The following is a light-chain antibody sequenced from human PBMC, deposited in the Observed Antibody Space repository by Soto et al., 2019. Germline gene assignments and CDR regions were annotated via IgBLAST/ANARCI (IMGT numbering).Light chain of an antibody. CDR1: QSISSY. J-gene: IGKJ4*01. CDR3: QQSYNTPLT. Sequence: DIQMTQSPSSLSASVGDRVTITCRARQSISSYLNWYQQKPGKAPKLLIYAASSLQSGVPSRFSGSGSGTDFTLSISSLHPEDFATYYCQQSYNTPLTFGGGTKVEIK. V-gene: IGKV1-39*01. CDR2: AAS.